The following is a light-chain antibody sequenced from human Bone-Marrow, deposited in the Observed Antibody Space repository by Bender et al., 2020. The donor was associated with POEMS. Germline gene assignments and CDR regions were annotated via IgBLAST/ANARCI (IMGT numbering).Light chain of an antibody. CDR3: CSYADNSVWV. CDR2: TNN. CDR1: GSNMGGYP. V-gene: IGLV1-44*01. Sequence: QSGRTKPRSASGTPGQRVTIACSGSGSNMGGYPVNWYQQLPGTAPRLLIYTNNERPSGVPDRFSGSKSDNTASLTISGLQAEDEADFYCCSYADNSVWVFGGGTKLTVL. J-gene: IGLJ3*02.